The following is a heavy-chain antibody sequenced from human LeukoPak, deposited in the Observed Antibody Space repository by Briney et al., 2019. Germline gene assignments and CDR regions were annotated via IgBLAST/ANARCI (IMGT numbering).Heavy chain of an antibody. CDR1: GYTFTSYG. CDR3: ARAHDRLQHFPY. D-gene: IGHD5-24*01. J-gene: IGHJ4*02. V-gene: IGHV1-18*01. Sequence: ASVKVSCKASGYTFTSYGISWVRQAPGQGLEWMGWISSYNGNTNYAQKVQGRVTMTTDTSTSTAYMELRSLRSDDTAVYYCARAHDRLQHFPYWGQGTLVTVSS. CDR2: ISSYNGNT.